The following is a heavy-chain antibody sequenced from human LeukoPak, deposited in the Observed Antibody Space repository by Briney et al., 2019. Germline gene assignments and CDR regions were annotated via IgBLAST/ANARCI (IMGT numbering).Heavy chain of an antibody. J-gene: IGHJ4*02. V-gene: IGHV1-18*01. D-gene: IGHD5-12*01. CDR2: ISGYNGNT. CDR1: GYTFASYG. CDR3: ARVPRNSGYDLIDY. Sequence: GASVKVSCKASGYTFASYGISWVRQAPGQGLEWMGWISGYNGNTNYAQKLQGRVTMTTDTSTTTAYMELRSLRSDDTAVYYCARVPRNSGYDLIDYWGQGTLVTVSS.